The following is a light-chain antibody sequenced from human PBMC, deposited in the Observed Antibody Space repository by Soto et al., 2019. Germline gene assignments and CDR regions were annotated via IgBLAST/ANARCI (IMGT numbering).Light chain of an antibody. CDR1: NNEIGAYDY. CDR2: DVS. CDR3: SSYTISSTPLYV. V-gene: IGLV2-14*01. J-gene: IGLJ1*01. Sequence: QSVLNQAASGSGSPWQAIAIPFTGNNNEIGAYDYVSWYQQHPGKAPKLMIYDVSNRPSGVSNRFSGSKSGNTASLTISGLQAEDEADYYCSSYTISSTPLYVFGTGTKVTVL.